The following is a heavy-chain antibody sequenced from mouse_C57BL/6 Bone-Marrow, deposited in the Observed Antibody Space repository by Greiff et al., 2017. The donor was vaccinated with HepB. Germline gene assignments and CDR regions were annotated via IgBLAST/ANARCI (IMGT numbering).Heavy chain of an antibody. J-gene: IGHJ3*01. D-gene: IGHD1-1*01. CDR1: GYTFTSYG. CDR3: ARGEYGSSWFAY. Sequence: VQGVESGAELARPGASVKLSCKASGYTFTSYGISWVKQRTGQGLEWIGEIYPRSGNTYYNEKFKGKATLTADKSFSTAYMVLRSLTSEDSAVYFCARGEYGSSWFAYWGQGTLVTVSA. CDR2: IYPRSGNT. V-gene: IGHV1-81*01.